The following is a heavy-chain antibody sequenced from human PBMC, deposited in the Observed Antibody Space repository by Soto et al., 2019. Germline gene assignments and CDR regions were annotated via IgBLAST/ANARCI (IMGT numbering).Heavy chain of an antibody. CDR2: IYYSGST. V-gene: IGHV4-59*08. D-gene: IGHD3-10*01. CDR1: GGSISSYY. CDR3: ARLGLGYGSGNYYYYMDV. J-gene: IGHJ6*03. Sequence: SETLSLTCTVSGGSISSYYWSWIRQPPGKGLEWIGYIYYSGSTNYNPSLKSRVTISVDTSKNQFSLKLSSVTAADTAVYYCARLGLGYGSGNYYYYMDVWGKGTTVTVSS.